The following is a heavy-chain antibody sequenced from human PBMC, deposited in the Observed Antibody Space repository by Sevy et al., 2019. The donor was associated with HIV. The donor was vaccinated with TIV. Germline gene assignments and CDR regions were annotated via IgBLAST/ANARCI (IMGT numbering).Heavy chain of an antibody. J-gene: IGHJ4*02. CDR2: IGTAGDT. V-gene: IGHV3-13*01. CDR1: RFTFSSYD. CDR3: ARAYSSGWYDY. D-gene: IGHD6-19*01. Sequence: GGSLRLSCAASRFTFSSYDMHWVRQATGKGLEWVSAIGTAGDTYYPGSVKGRFTISRENAKNSLYLQMNSLRVGDTAVYYRARAYSSGWYDYWGQGTLVTVSS.